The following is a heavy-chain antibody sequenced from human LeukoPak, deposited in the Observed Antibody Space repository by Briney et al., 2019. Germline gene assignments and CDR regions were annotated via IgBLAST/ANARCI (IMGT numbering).Heavy chain of an antibody. Sequence: PGTSLRLSCAASGFSFSNYGFHWVRQAPGKGLEWVALIWFDGSKTDYADSVKGRFTISKDSSTNTVHLQVTSPTAEDTGLYYCARDIGTWPRSIFDYWGQGTLVAVSS. D-gene: IGHD6-6*01. CDR3: ARDIGTWPRSIFDY. CDR1: GFSFSNYG. J-gene: IGHJ4*02. V-gene: IGHV3-33*01. CDR2: IWFDGSKT.